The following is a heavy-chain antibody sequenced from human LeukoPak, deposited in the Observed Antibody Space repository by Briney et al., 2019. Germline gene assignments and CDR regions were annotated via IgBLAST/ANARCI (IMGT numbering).Heavy chain of an antibody. D-gene: IGHD3-10*01. Sequence: SQTLSLTCTVSGGSISSGDYYWSWIRQLPGKGLEWIGYIYYGGSTYYSPSLKSRVTISVDTSKNQFSLKLSSVTAADTAVYYCARAKTYYYGSGRYTIDWFDPWGQGTLVTVSS. V-gene: IGHV4-30-4*01. CDR1: GGSISSGDYY. CDR3: ARAKTYYYGSGRYTIDWFDP. J-gene: IGHJ5*02. CDR2: IYYGGST.